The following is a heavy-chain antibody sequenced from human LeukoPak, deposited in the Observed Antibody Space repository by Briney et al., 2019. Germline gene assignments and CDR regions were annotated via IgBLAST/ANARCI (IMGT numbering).Heavy chain of an antibody. D-gene: IGHD1/OR15-1a*01. CDR2: ISYDGSNK. Sequence: GGSLRLSCAASGFTFSSYAMHWVRQAPGKGLEWVAVISYDGSNKYYADSVKGRFTISRDKSKNTLYLQMNSLRAEDTAVYYSARDGNGNTAESSYYYYYMDVWGKGTTVTVSS. CDR3: ARDGNGNTAESSYYYYYMDV. CDR1: GFTFSSYA. V-gene: IGHV3-30*01. J-gene: IGHJ6*03.